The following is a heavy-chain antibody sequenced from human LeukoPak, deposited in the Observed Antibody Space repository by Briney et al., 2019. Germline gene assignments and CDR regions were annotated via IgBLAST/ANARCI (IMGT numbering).Heavy chain of an antibody. V-gene: IGHV4-38-2*02. D-gene: IGHD3-22*01. Sequence: KSSETLSLTCTVSGYSISSGYYWGWIRQPPGKGLEWIGSIYHSGSTYYNPSLKSRVTILVDTSKNQFSLKLSSVTAADTAVYYCARVPPYYYDSSGYWKWSGYWGQGTLVTVSS. J-gene: IGHJ4*02. CDR1: GYSISSGYY. CDR2: IYHSGST. CDR3: ARVPPYYYDSSGYWKWSGY.